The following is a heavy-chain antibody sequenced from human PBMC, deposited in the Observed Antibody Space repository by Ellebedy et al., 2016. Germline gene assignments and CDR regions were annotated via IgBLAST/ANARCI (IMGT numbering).Heavy chain of an antibody. CDR2: LYYDGRNQ. CDR1: GFTLSRYG. D-gene: IGHD1-14*01. V-gene: IGHV3-33*08. CDR3: AREAPSESGRFYGPLDS. J-gene: IGHJ4*02. Sequence: GESLKISXAASGFTLSRYGIHWVRQAPGKGLEWVAVLYYDGRNQHIANSVKGRFTMSRDNSKATVFLQMNSLRVEDTAIYYCAREAPSESGRFYGPLDSWGQGTLLTVSS.